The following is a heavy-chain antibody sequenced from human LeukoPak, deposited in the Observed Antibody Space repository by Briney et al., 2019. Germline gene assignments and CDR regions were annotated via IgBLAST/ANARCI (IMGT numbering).Heavy chain of an antibody. CDR3: ARGPLWFGEFPFFYMDV. J-gene: IGHJ6*03. CDR1: GGSISSGSYY. V-gene: IGHV4-61*10. D-gene: IGHD3-10*01. CDR2: IYYSGST. Sequence: SQTLSLTCTVSGGSISSGSYYWSWIRQPAGKGLEWIGYIYYSGSTNYNPSLKSRVTISVDTSKNQFSLKLSSVTAADTAVYYCARGPLWFGEFPFFYMDVWGKGTTVTISS.